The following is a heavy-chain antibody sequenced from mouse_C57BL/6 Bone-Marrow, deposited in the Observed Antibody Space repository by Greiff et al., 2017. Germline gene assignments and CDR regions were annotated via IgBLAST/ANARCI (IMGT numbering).Heavy chain of an antibody. V-gene: IGHV14-4*01. CDR3: TTRGNYGTYYFDY. D-gene: IGHD2-1*01. CDR1: GFNIKDDY. CDR2: IDPENGDT. Sequence: EVQLQQSGAELVRPGASVKLSCTASGFNIKDDYMHWVKQRPEQGLEWIGWIDPENGDTEYASKFQGKATITADTSSNTAYLQLSSLTSEDTAVYYCTTRGNYGTYYFDYWGQGTTLTVSS. J-gene: IGHJ2*01.